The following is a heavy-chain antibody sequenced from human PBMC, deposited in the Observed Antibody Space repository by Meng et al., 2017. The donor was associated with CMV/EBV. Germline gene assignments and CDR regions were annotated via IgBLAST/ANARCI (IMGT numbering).Heavy chain of an antibody. J-gene: IGHJ5*01. CDR1: GGSISSSSYY. V-gene: IGHV4-39*07. Sequence: SETLSLTCTVSGGSISSSSYYWGWIRQPPGKGLEWIGSIYYSGSTYYNPSLKSRVTISVDTSKNQFSLKLSSVTAADTAVYYCARDRWLLNNWFDPWGQGTTVTVSS. D-gene: IGHD2-15*01. CDR2: IYYSGST. CDR3: ARDRWLLNNWFDP.